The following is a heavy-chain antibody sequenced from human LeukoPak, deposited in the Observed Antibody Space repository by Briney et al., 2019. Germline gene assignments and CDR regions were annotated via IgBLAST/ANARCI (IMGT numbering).Heavy chain of an antibody. D-gene: IGHD2-15*01. CDR2: IHHSGNT. V-gene: IGHV4-38-2*02. J-gene: IGHJ4*02. CDR3: ARDTSSRWYLFDY. CDR1: GFSISSGYQ. Sequence: SETLSLTCSVSGFSISSGYQWGWIRQSSGKGLEWIGTIHHSGNTDYNPSLESRVTMSVDTSKNEFSLKLNFVTAADTAAYYCARDTSSRWYLFDYWGQGTLVTVSS.